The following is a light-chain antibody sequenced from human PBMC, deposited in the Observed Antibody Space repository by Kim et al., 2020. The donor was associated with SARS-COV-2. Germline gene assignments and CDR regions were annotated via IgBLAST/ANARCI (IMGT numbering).Light chain of an antibody. J-gene: IGLJ2*01. V-gene: IGLV3-1*01. CDR3: QAWDSSNVV. Sequence: SYELTQPPSVSVSPGQTASITCSGDKLGDKYACWYQQKPGQSPVLVIYQDSKRPSGIPEPFSGSNSGNTATLTISGTQAMDEADYYCQAWDSSNVVFGGG. CDR1: KLGDKY. CDR2: QDS.